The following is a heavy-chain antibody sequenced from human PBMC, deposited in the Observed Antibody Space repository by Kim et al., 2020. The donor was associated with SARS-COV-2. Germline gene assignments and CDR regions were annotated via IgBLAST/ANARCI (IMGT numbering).Heavy chain of an antibody. Sequence: GGSLRLSCAASGFTFSSYAMSWVRQAPGKGLEWVSAISGSGGSTYYADSVKGRFTISRENSKNTLYLQMNSLRAEDTAVYYCAKKRLPSPNVGATLWYFDLWGRGTLVTVSS. CDR3: AKKRLPSPNVGATLWYFDL. J-gene: IGHJ2*01. D-gene: IGHD1-26*01. CDR1: GFTFSSYA. CDR2: ISGSGGST. V-gene: IGHV3-23*01.